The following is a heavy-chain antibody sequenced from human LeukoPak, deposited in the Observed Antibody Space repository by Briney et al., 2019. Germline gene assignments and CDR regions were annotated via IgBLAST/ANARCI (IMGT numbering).Heavy chain of an antibody. CDR3: ARGFYYDSSGYRSAYNWFDP. D-gene: IGHD3-22*01. Sequence: SETLSLTCAVYGGSFSGYYWSWIRQPPGKGLEWIGEINHSGGTNYNPSLKSRVTISVDTSKNQFSLKLSSVTAADTAVYYCARGFYYDSSGYRSAYNWFDPWGQGTLVTVSS. J-gene: IGHJ5*02. CDR1: GGSFSGYY. CDR2: INHSGGT. V-gene: IGHV4-34*01.